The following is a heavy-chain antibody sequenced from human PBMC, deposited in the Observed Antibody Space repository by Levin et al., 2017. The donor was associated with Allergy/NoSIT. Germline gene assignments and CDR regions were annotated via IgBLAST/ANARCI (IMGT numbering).Heavy chain of an antibody. D-gene: IGHD5-18*01. CDR2: ITSGGAFT. V-gene: IGHV3-23*01. CDR3: AKERGMDAAMGNSY. J-gene: IGHJ4*02. Sequence: GGSLRLSCEVSGFPFSSYAMSWVRQAPGKGLEWVSGITSGGAFTYYADSVKGRFTISRDNSKNTLSLQVHSLRAEDTAVYFCAKERGMDAAMGNSYWGQRILVTVSS. CDR1: GFPFSSYA.